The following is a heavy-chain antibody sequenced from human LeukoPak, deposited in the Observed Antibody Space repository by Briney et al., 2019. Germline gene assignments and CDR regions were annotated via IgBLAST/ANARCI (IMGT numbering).Heavy chain of an antibody. Sequence: GGSLRLSCAASGFRFTDYSMSWVRQAPGKGLEWVAGLGRSGGYKYYADSVKGRFTISRDNSKDTVSLQMNSLRAEDSAIYFCAKDRPCETCMPMDAWGQGTTVTVSS. CDR1: GFRFTDYS. CDR2: LGRSGGYK. V-gene: IGHV3-23*01. J-gene: IGHJ6*02. D-gene: IGHD2-2*01. CDR3: AKDRPCETCMPMDA.